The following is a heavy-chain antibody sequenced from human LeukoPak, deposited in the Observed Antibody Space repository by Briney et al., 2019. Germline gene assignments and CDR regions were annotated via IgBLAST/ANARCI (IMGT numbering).Heavy chain of an antibody. CDR1: GFTFSSYA. J-gene: IGHJ4*02. D-gene: IGHD5/OR15-5a*01. CDR3: ATASTLRLRVDY. CDR2: ISGSGGST. Sequence: GGSLRLSCAASGFTFSSYAMSWVRQAPGKGLEWVSAISGSGGSTYYADSVKGRFTISRDNSKNTLYLQMNSLRAEDTAVYYCATASTLRLRVDYWGQGTLVTVSS. V-gene: IGHV3-23*01.